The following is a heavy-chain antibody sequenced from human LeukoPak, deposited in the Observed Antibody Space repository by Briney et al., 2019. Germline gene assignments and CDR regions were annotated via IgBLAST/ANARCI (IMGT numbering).Heavy chain of an antibody. CDR3: ARDPPIVVVPAANGEYNWFDP. V-gene: IGHV1-69*04. CDR1: VGTFSSYT. D-gene: IGHD2-2*01. CDR2: IIPILCIA. J-gene: IGHJ5*02. Sequence: SVKVSCKASVGTFSSYTISWVRQAPGQGLEWMGRIIPILCIAKYPQKFQGRVTITADKSTSTAYMELSSLRSEDTAVYYCARDPPIVVVPAANGEYNWFDPWGQGTLVTVSS.